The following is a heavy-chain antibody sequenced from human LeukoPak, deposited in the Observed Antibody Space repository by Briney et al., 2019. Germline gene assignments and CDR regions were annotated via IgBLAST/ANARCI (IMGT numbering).Heavy chain of an antibody. CDR3: ARRPEAVTSDAFDI. Sequence: SETLSLTCAVYGGSFSGYYWSWIRQPPGKGLEWIGKINHSGSTNYNPSLKSRVTISVDTSKNQFSLKLSSVTAADTAVYYCARRPEAVTSDAFDIWGQGTMVTVSS. V-gene: IGHV4-34*01. CDR1: GGSFSGYY. CDR2: INHSGST. J-gene: IGHJ3*02. D-gene: IGHD6-25*01.